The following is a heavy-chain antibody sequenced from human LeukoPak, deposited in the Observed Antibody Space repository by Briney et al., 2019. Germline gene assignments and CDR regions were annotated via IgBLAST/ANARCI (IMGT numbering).Heavy chain of an antibody. J-gene: IGHJ4*02. D-gene: IGHD5-24*01. CDR3: ARRDGYKQFDF. V-gene: IGHV4-31*11. Sequence: SETLSLTCAVSGGSIGSGGYYWSWIRQHPGRGLEWIGYIYYSGSIYYNPSLKSRVSISMDMSKNQFSLNLRSVTAADTAMYFCARRDGYKQFDFWDQGTLVTVSS. CDR1: GGSIGSGGYY. CDR2: IYYSGSI.